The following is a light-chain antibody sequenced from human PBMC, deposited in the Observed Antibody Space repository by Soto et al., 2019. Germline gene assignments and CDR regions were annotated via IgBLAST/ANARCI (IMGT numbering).Light chain of an antibody. CDR1: QSVSSSY. V-gene: IGKV3-20*01. Sequence: EIVLTQSPGTLSLSPGERATLSCRASQSVSSSYLAWYQQKPGQAPRLLIYGASSRATGIPDRYSGSGSGADFTLTISRLEPEDFAVYSCQQYGSSPVYTFGQGTKLVIK. J-gene: IGKJ2*01. CDR3: QQYGSSPVYT. CDR2: GAS.